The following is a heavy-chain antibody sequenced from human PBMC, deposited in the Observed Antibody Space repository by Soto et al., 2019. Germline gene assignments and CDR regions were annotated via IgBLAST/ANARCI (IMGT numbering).Heavy chain of an antibody. D-gene: IGHD3-9*01. Sequence: QLQLQESGPGLVKPSETLSLTCSVSGDSINSDNYYWGWIRQPPGKGLEWSGSVYYRGNTYYNPSLKTRVTISLDKSKSPCSLKLNSVTAADSAVYFCARLEGLATISYYFDYWGQGTLFTVSS. J-gene: IGHJ4*02. CDR2: VYYRGNT. CDR3: ARLEGLATISYYFDY. CDR1: GDSINSDNYY. V-gene: IGHV4-39*01.